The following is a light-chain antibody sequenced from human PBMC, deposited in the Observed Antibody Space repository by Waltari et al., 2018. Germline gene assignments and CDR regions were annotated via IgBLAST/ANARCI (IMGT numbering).Light chain of an antibody. Sequence: QSALTQPASVSGSPGQSTTISCTGTSRAIGPYNYVPWYQPFPGKPPKLIIYEVFKRPSGISDRFSGSKSGNTASLTISGLQAEDEADYYCSSYTSSSSVVFGGGTKLAVL. CDR3: SSYTSSSSVV. CDR1: SRAIGPYNY. J-gene: IGLJ2*01. CDR2: EVF. V-gene: IGLV2-14*01.